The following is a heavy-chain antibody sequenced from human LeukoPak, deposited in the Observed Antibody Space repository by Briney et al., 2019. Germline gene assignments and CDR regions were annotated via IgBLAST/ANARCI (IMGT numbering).Heavy chain of an antibody. Sequence: GGSLRLSCAASGFTFSSYGMHCVRQAPGKGLEWVAVISYDGSKKYHADSVKGRFTISRDNSKNTLNLQMNSLRAEDTAVYYCARDSYSYGPFDYWGQGTLVTVSS. D-gene: IGHD5-18*01. V-gene: IGHV3-30*03. CDR3: ARDSYSYGPFDY. CDR2: ISYDGSKK. CDR1: GFTFSSYG. J-gene: IGHJ4*02.